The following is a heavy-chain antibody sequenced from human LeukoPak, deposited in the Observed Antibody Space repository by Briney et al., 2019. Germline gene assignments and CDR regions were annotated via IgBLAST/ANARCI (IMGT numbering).Heavy chain of an antibody. CDR1: GFTFSSYS. D-gene: IGHD3-3*01. CDR2: ISSSSSYI. CDR3: ARDTASAIFGVVPKDY. V-gene: IGHV3-21*01. J-gene: IGHJ4*02. Sequence: GGSLRLSCAASGFTFSSYSMNWVRQAPGKGLEWVSSISSSSSYIYYADSVKGRFTISRDNTKNSLYLQMNSLRAEDTAVYYCARDTASAIFGVVPKDYWGQGTLVTVSS.